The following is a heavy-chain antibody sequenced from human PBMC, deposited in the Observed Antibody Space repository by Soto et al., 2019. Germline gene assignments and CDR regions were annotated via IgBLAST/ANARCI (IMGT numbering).Heavy chain of an antibody. D-gene: IGHD6-6*01. V-gene: IGHV4-31*03. CDR2: IYYSGST. J-gene: IGHJ4*02. CDR3: ARVGIAARLVFDY. Sequence: PSETLSLTCTVSGGSISSGGYYWSWIRQHPGKGLEWIGYIYYSGSTYYNPSLKSRVTISVDTSKNQFSLELSSVTAADTAVYYCARVGIAARLVFDYWGQGTLVTVS. CDR1: GGSISSGGYY.